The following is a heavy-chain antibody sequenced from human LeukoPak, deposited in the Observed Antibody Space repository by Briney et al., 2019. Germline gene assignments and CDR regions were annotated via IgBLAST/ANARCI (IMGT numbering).Heavy chain of an antibody. CDR3: AKYSPYSGSYRRGAFDI. Sequence: GASVKVSCKASGYTFTGYYMHWVRQAPGQGLEWMGRIIPILGIANYAQKFQGRVTITADESTSTAYMELSSLRSEDTAVYYCAKYSPYSGSYRRGAFDIWGQGTMVTVSS. CDR2: IIPILGIA. CDR1: GYTFTGYY. J-gene: IGHJ3*02. D-gene: IGHD1-26*01. V-gene: IGHV1-69*02.